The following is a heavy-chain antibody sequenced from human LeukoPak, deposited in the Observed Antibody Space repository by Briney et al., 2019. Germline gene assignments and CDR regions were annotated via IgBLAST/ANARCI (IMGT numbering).Heavy chain of an antibody. J-gene: IGHJ5*02. CDR2: INHSGST. D-gene: IGHD2-2*01. V-gene: IGHV4-34*01. CDR3: ARAELIVVVPAASTWFDP. CDR1: GGSFSGYY. Sequence: SETLFLTCAVYGGSFSGYYWSWIRQPPGKGLEWIGEINHSGSTNYNPSLKSRVTISVDTSKNQFSLKLSSVTAADTAVYYCARAELIVVVPAASTWFDPWGQGTLVTVSS.